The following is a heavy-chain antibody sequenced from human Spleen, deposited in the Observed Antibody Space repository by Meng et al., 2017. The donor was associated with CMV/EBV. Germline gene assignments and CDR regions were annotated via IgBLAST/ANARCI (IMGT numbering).Heavy chain of an antibody. CDR1: GYTFITYY. CDR3: ARGHSEGWFDP. V-gene: IGHV1-46*01. D-gene: IGHD4-11*01. J-gene: IGHJ5*02. CDR2: INPDGGTT. Sequence: ASVKVSCKASGYTFITYYIHWVRQAPGQGLEWMGRINPDGGTTTYSQKFQGGVTLTSDTSTNTVYMELSRLRSEDTAVYYCARGHSEGWFDPWGQGTLVTVSS.